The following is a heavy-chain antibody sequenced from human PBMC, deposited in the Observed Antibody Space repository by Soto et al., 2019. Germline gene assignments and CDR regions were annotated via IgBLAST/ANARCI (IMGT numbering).Heavy chain of an antibody. V-gene: IGHV1-2*02. Sequence: ASVKVSCKASGFSFTGYYIHWLRQAPGQGLEWRGWINAHSGGTEYAPKFQGRVTMTRDTSLSTTYMELISLTSDDTAVYYCAREHAGFGDYWGPGTLVTVSS. CDR3: AREHAGFGDY. CDR2: INAHSGGT. D-gene: IGHD3-16*01. J-gene: IGHJ4*02. CDR1: GFSFTGYY.